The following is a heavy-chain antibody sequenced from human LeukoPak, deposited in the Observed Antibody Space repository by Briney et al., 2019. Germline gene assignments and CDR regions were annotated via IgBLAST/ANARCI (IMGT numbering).Heavy chain of an antibody. J-gene: IGHJ4*02. V-gene: IGHV3-30*03. D-gene: IGHD6-19*01. Sequence: PGRSLRLSCAASGFTFSSYGMHWVRQAPGKGLEWVAVISYDGSDKYYADSVKGRFTISRDNSKNTMYLQMNSLRTEDTAVYYCARVELYASGWFGSLDYWCQGTVVTVSS. CDR3: ARVELYASGWFGSLDY. CDR2: ISYDGSDK. CDR1: GFTFSSYG.